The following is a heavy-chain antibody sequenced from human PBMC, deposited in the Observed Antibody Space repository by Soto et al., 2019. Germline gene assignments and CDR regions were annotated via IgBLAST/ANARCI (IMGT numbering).Heavy chain of an antibody. CDR3: AREGDYYDSSPRGFDP. Sequence: PSETLSLTCTVSGGSISSYYWSWIRQPAGKGLEWIGRIYTSGSTNYNPSLKSRVTMSVDTSKNQFSLKLSSVTAADTAAYYCAREGDYYDSSPRGFDPWGGVTLVIVSS. J-gene: IGHJ5*02. CDR1: GGSISSYY. V-gene: IGHV4-4*07. D-gene: IGHD3-22*01. CDR2: IYTSGST.